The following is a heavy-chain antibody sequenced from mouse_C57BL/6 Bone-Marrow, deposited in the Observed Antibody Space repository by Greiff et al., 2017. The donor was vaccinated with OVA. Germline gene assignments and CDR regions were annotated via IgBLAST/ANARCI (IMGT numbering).Heavy chain of an antibody. Sequence: LVESGAELVRPGASVKLSCKASGYTFTDYEMHCVKQTPVHGLEWIGAIDPETCGTAYNQKFKGKATLTADKSSSTAYMELRSLTSEDSAVYYCTPIYYGNYVAMDYWGQGTSVTVSS. CDR2: IDPETCGT. J-gene: IGHJ4*01. V-gene: IGHV1-23*01. D-gene: IGHD2-1*01. CDR1: GYTFTDYE. CDR3: TPIYYGNYVAMDY.